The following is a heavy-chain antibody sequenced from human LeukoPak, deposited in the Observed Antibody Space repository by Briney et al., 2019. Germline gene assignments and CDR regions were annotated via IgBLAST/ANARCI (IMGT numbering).Heavy chain of an antibody. D-gene: IGHD3-10*01. J-gene: IGHJ4*02. V-gene: IGHV3-53*01. CDR3: ARDRASVIRGVIIPPVGRYFDS. CDR1: GFTVSSNY. Sequence: GGSLRLSCAASGFTVSSNYMTWVRQAPGKGLEWVSVIYGGNITYYADSVKGRFTISRDNAKNSLYLQMSSLRAEDTAMYYCARDRASVIRGVIIPPVGRYFDSWGQGTLVIVSS. CDR2: IYGGNIT.